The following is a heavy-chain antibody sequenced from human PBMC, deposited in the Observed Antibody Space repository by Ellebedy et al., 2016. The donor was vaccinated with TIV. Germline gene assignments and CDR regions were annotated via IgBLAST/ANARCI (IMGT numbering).Heavy chain of an antibody. J-gene: IGHJ4*02. CDR1: GFTFSSYG. D-gene: IGHD2-8*01. V-gene: IGHV3-30*19. CDR3: ARPFLMVYAPFDC. Sequence: GESLKISCAASGFTFSSYGMHWVRQAPGKGLEWVAVISSDGRNKYYAESVKGRFTISRDNSKNTLYLQMNSLRAEDTAVYYCARPFLMVYAPFDCWGQGTLVTVSS. CDR2: ISSDGRNK.